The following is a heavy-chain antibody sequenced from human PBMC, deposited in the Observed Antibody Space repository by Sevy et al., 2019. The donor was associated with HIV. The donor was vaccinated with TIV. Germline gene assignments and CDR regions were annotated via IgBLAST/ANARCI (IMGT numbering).Heavy chain of an antibody. CDR2: ISSSGSTI. CDR1: GLTFSDYY. V-gene: IGHV3-11*01. CDR3: AREQLTPYFDY. Sequence: GGSLRLSCAASGLTFSDYYMSWIRRAPGKGLEWVSYISSSGSTIYYADSVKGRFTISRDNAKNSLSLQMNSLRVEDTAVYYCAREQLTPYFDYWGQGTLVTVSS. J-gene: IGHJ4*02. D-gene: IGHD6-13*01.